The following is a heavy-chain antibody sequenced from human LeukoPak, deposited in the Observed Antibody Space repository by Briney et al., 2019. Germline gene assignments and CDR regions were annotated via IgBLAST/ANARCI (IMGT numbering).Heavy chain of an antibody. Sequence: GGSLRLSCAASGFTLSRATMSWLRQAPGKGLEWVSALNSAGGSTSAESVKGRFTISRDNSKNTLYLQMNSLRAEDTAVYYRAKGSDTAGSYRPFDHWGQGTLVTVSS. CDR3: AKGSDTAGSYRPFDH. J-gene: IGHJ4*02. V-gene: IGHV3-23*01. CDR2: LNSAGGST. D-gene: IGHD3-10*01. CDR1: GFTLSRAT.